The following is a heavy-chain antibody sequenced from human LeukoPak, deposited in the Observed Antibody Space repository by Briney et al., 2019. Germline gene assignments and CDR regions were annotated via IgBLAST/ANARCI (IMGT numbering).Heavy chain of an antibody. CDR2: IYYSGGT. D-gene: IGHD6-25*01. Sequence: PSETLSLTCTVSGGSISSSSYYWGWIRQPPGKGLEWIGSIYYSGGTYYNPSLKSRVTISVDTSHNQFSLKLSSVTAADTAVYYCARDLADIASAGYMDVWGKGTTVTVSS. V-gene: IGHV4-39*07. CDR3: ARDLADIASAGYMDV. J-gene: IGHJ6*03. CDR1: GGSISSSSYY.